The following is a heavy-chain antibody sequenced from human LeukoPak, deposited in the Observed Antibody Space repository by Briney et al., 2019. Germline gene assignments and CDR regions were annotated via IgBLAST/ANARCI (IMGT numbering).Heavy chain of an antibody. D-gene: IGHD3-3*01. CDR2: IYPGDSDT. CDR1: GYSFTSYW. J-gene: IGHJ2*01. V-gene: IGHV5-51*01. CDR3: ARHPASITISPVEGYFDL. Sequence: GESLKISCKGSGYSFTSYWIGWVRQMPGKGLEWMGIIYPGDSDTRYSPSFQGQVTISADKSISTAYLQWSSLKASDTAMYYCARHPASITISPVEGYFDLWGRGTLVTVSS.